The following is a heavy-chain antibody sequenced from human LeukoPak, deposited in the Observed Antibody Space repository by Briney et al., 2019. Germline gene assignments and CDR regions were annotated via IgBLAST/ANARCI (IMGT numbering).Heavy chain of an antibody. CDR1: GFDFRDYF. V-gene: IGHV1-2*02. CDR2: INPDTEDS. Sequence: ASVKFFCKASGFDFRDYFIHGVRQAPGEGLEWMGTINPDTEDSKIAQQFQGRVTMTRDTSMTTVYMDLSGLTSDDTAVYYCTRGRFSSGWNLLGYWGQGSLVIVSS. J-gene: IGHJ4*02. D-gene: IGHD6-19*01. CDR3: TRGRFSSGWNLLGY.